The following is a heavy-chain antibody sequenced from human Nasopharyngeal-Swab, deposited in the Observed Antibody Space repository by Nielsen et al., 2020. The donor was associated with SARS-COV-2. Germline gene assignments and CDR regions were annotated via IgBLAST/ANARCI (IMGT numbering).Heavy chain of an antibody. J-gene: IGHJ4*02. Sequence: GESLKISCKGSGYSFTSYWIGWVRQMPGKGLEWMGIIDPGDSDARFSPSFQGQVTISVDKSIRTAYLQWSSLKASDTAIYYCARRSQYYYDSSVHLDYWGQGTLVTVSS. CDR3: ARRSQYYYDSSVHLDY. D-gene: IGHD3-22*01. CDR1: GYSFTSYW. V-gene: IGHV5-51*01. CDR2: IDPGDSDA.